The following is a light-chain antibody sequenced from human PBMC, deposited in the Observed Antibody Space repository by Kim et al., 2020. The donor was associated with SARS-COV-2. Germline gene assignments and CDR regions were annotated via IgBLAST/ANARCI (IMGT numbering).Light chain of an antibody. J-gene: IGLJ2*01. Sequence: VSPGQTASITCSGDKLGDKYTCWYQQKPGQSPVLVIYQDSKRPSGIPERFSGSNSGNTATLTISGTQAMDEADYYCQAWDSSTAVFGGGTQLTVL. CDR3: QAWDSSTAV. V-gene: IGLV3-1*01. CDR1: KLGDKY. CDR2: QDS.